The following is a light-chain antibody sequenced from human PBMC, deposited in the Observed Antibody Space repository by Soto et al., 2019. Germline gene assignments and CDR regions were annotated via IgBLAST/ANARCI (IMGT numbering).Light chain of an antibody. CDR2: AAS. CDR1: QAIGTS. Sequence: DIQMTQSPSAMSASVGDRVTITCRASQAIGTSLLWFQQKPGKVPKRLIYAASTLQSGVPSRFSGSGSGTEFTLTISRLLPEDFATCYCLQHSTYPITFGPWTKVDMK. CDR3: LQHSTYPIT. V-gene: IGKV1-17*03. J-gene: IGKJ3*01.